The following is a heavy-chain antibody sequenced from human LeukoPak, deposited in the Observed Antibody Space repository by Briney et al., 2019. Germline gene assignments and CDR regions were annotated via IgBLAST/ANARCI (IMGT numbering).Heavy chain of an antibody. V-gene: IGHV3-48*01. CDR1: GFTFTSYS. J-gene: IGHJ3*02. Sequence: PGGSLRLSCAASGFTFTSYSMNWVRQAPGKGLEWLSYISSSSSTIYYADSVKGRLTISRDNARNSLYQQMNSLRAEDTAVYYCARDHHRRYYDDQARDTFDIWGQGTMVTVSS. CDR2: ISSSSSTI. D-gene: IGHD3-22*01. CDR3: ARDHHRRYYDDQARDTFDI.